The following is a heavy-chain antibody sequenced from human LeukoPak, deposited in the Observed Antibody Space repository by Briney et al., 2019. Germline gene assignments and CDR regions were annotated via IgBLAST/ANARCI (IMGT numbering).Heavy chain of an antibody. CDR3: ARNALRDDAFDI. V-gene: IGHV1-18*01. J-gene: IGHJ3*02. CDR1: GYTFTSYG. CDR2: ISAYNGNI. Sequence: ASVKVSCKASGYTFTSYGISWVRQAPGQGLAWMGWISAYNGNINYAQNLQGRVTMTTDTSTSTAYMELRSLRSEDTAVYYCARNALRDDAFDIWGQGTMVTVSS.